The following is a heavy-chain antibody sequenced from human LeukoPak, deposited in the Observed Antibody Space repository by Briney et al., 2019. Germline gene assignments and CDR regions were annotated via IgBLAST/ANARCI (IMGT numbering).Heavy chain of an antibody. V-gene: IGHV3-33*01. D-gene: IGHD4-11*01. CDR3: ARDAQRGFDYSNSLQY. CDR1: GFTFSHYG. CDR2: IWSDGTNK. Sequence: GGSLRPSCAASGFTFSHYGLHWVRQAPGKGLEWVAVIWSDGTNKYYTDSVKGRFTISRDDSMKTLYLQMDSLRAEDTAIYFCARDAQRGFDYSNSLQYWGQGSLVTVSA. J-gene: IGHJ4*02.